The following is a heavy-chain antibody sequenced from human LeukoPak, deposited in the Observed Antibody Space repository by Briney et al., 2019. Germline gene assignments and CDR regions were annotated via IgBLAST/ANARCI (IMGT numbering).Heavy chain of an antibody. J-gene: IGHJ5*02. CDR1: GGSISSYY. Sequence: SETLSLTCTVSGGSISSYYWSWIRQPPGKGLEWIGYIYYSGSTNYNPSLKSRVTISVDTSKNQFSLKLSSVTAADTAVYYCARGVGGYRNNWFDPWGQGTLVTVSS. V-gene: IGHV4-59*01. CDR2: IYYSGST. D-gene: IGHD5-18*01. CDR3: ARGVGGYRNNWFDP.